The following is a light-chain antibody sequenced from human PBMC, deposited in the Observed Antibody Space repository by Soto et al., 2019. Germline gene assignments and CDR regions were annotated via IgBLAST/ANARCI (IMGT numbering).Light chain of an antibody. Sequence: QSALTQPASVSRSPGQSITVSCTGTSSDIGGYIFVSWYQQHPGKAPKLMIYDINNRPSGVSKRFSGSKSGNTASLTISGLQAEDEADYYCVSYTARSSYVFGTGTKVTVL. V-gene: IGLV2-14*01. CDR3: VSYTARSSYV. CDR2: DIN. CDR1: SSDIGGYIF. J-gene: IGLJ1*01.